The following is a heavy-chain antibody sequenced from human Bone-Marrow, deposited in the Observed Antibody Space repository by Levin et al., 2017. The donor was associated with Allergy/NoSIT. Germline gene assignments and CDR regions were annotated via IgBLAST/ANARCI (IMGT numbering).Heavy chain of an antibody. Sequence: GGSLRLSCEVSGFIVNDYYMKWVRQAPGKGPECVSVIYSGDRTFYSDSVKGRFTISRENSNNTLYLQMNSLRVEDSAKYYCARGPRIGNARGWFDPWGHGTLVTVTS. CDR2: IYSGDRT. CDR1: GFIVNDYY. V-gene: IGHV3-66*01. CDR3: ARGPRIGNARGWFDP. J-gene: IGHJ5*02. D-gene: IGHD3-10*01.